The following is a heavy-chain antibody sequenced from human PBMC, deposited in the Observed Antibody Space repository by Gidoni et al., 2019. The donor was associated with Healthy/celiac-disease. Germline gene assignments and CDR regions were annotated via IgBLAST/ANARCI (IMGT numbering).Heavy chain of an antibody. Sequence: EVQLVESGGGLVKPGGSLRLSCAASGFTFSSYSMNWVRQAPGKGLEWVSSISSSSSYIYYADSVKGRFTISRDNAKNSLYLQMNSLRAEDTAVYYCAREGPGSWIPSPFDYWGQGTLVTVSS. CDR3: AREGPGSWIPSPFDY. V-gene: IGHV3-21*01. D-gene: IGHD6-13*01. CDR2: ISSSSSYI. CDR1: GFTFSSYS. J-gene: IGHJ4*02.